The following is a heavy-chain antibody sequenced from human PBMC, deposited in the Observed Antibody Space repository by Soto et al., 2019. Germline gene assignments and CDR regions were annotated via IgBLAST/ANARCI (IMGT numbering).Heavy chain of an antibody. CDR2: IWYDGSNK. D-gene: IGHD3-9*01. J-gene: IGHJ6*02. CDR1: GFTFSSYG. Sequence: QVQLVESGGGVVQPGRSLRLSCAASGFTFSSYGMHWVRQAPGKGLEWVAVIWYDGSNKYYADSVKGRFTISRDNSKNTRYLQMNSLRAEDTAVYYCARDPQLRYFDSSPYGMDVWGQGTTVTVSS. CDR3: ARDPQLRYFDSSPYGMDV. V-gene: IGHV3-33*01.